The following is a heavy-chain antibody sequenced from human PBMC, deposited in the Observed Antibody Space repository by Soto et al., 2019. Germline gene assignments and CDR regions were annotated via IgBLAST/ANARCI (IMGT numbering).Heavy chain of an antibody. D-gene: IGHD5-18*01. J-gene: IGHJ4*02. CDR3: ARGGYSYGYGPDY. Sequence: LRLSCAASGFTFSDYYMSWIRQAPGKGLEWVSYISSSSSYTNYADSVKGRFTISRDNAKNSLYLQMNSLRAEDTAVYYCARGGYSYGYGPDYWGQGTLVTVSS. CDR2: ISSSSSYT. V-gene: IGHV3-11*05. CDR1: GFTFSDYY.